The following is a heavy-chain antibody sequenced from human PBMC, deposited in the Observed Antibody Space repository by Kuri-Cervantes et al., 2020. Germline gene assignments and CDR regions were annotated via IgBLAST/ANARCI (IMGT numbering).Heavy chain of an antibody. CDR1: GYTFTSYD. CDR3: ARGPDFWSGYYSTYYGMDV. V-gene: IGHV1-8*01. Sequence: ASVKVSCKASGYTFTSYDINWVRQATGQGLEWMGWMNPNSGNTGCAQKFQGRVTMTRNTSISTAYMELSSLRSEDTAVYYCARGPDFWSGYYSTYYGMDVWGQGTTVTVSS. CDR2: MNPNSGNT. D-gene: IGHD3-3*01. J-gene: IGHJ6*02.